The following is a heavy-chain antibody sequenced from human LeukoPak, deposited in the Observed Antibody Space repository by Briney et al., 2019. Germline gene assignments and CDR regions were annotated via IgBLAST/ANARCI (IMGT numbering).Heavy chain of an antibody. CDR3: ARHGRDKDSRNEGDAFDI. CDR1: GDSITNFS. V-gene: IGHV4-59*08. J-gene: IGHJ3*02. Sequence: SETLSLTCSVFGDSITNFSWSWIRQPPGQGLEWLGCIYFSGGTNYNPSLQRRVTVSLDTSKNHFSLKMTSVTAADTAVYFCARHGRDKDSRNEGDAFDIWGQGTMVSVSS. CDR2: IYFSGGT. D-gene: IGHD2-15*01.